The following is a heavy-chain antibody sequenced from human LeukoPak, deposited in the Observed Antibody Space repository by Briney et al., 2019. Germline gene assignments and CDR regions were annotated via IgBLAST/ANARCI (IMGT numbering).Heavy chain of an antibody. J-gene: IGHJ4*02. D-gene: IGHD4-23*01. Sequence: GESLKISCKGSGYSFTSYWIGWVRQMPGKGLEWMGIIYPGDSDTRYSPSLQGQVTISADKSSSTAYLQWSSLKASDTALYYCARQEYYGGNSDHLDYWGQGTLVTVSS. V-gene: IGHV5-51*01. CDR2: IYPGDSDT. CDR1: GYSFTSYW. CDR3: ARQEYYGGNSDHLDY.